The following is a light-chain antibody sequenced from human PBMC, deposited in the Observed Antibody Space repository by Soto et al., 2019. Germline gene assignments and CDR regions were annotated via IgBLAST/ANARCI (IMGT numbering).Light chain of an antibody. CDR2: DAS. Sequence: EIVLTQSPATLSLSPGERATLSCRASQSVSSYLAWYQQKPGQAPRLLIYDASNRATGIPARFSGSGSGTDFTLTISTLEPEDFAVYYCQQRSNWPRTFGGGTKVAIK. CDR1: QSVSSY. J-gene: IGKJ4*02. V-gene: IGKV3-11*01. CDR3: QQRSNWPRT.